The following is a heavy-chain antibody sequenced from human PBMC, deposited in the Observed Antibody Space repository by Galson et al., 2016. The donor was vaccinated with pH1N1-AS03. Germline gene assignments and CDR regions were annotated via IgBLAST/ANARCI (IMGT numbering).Heavy chain of an antibody. Sequence: LSLTCEVSGDSISNTIWWTWVRQPPGKGLEWIGEISHSGGTNYNPSLKSRVTTSIDWSKNQLSLHLTSITAADTAIYYCARLSGMVPTEYYFASWGQGTLVAVSS. D-gene: IGHD3-3*01. V-gene: IGHV4-4*02. CDR2: ISHSGGT. CDR1: GDSISNTIW. J-gene: IGHJ4*02. CDR3: ARLSGMVPTEYYFAS.